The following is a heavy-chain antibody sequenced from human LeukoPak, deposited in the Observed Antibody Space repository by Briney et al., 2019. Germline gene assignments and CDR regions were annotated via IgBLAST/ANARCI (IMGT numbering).Heavy chain of an antibody. J-gene: IGHJ4*02. Sequence: GGSLRLSCAASGFTFSSYGMHWVRQAPGKGLEWVAVISYDGSNKYYADSVKGRFTISRDNSKNTLYLQMNSLRAEDTAVYYCAKSDYYDSSGYYIEYYFDYWGQGTLVTVSS. CDR1: GFTFSSYG. CDR3: AKSDYYDSSGYYIEYYFDY. D-gene: IGHD3-22*01. V-gene: IGHV3-30*18. CDR2: ISYDGSNK.